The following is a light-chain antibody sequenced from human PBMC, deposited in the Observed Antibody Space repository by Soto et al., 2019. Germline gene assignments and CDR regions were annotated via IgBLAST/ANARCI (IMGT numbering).Light chain of an antibody. J-gene: IGKJ5*01. CDR3: QQYGHSPIT. CDR2: GAS. Sequence: EIVLTQSPGTLSLSPGERVTLSCRASQSLSGNYLAWYQQKPGQAPKFLIYGASNRATDIPDRFSGGGSGTDFALTINRLEPEDSAVHYCQQYGHSPITFGQGTRLEIK. V-gene: IGKV3-20*01. CDR1: QSLSGNY.